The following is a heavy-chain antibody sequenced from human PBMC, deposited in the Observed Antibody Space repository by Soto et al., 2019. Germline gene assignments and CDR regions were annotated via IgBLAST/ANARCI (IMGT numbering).Heavy chain of an antibody. CDR2: IDPSDSYT. J-gene: IGHJ6*02. CDR1: GYSFTNYW. CDR3: ASSPRGYCSSTSCRELGNYYGMDV. V-gene: IGHV5-10-1*01. Sequence: GESLKISCKVSGYSFTNYWISWVRQMPGKGLEWMGRIDPSDSYTNYSPSFQGHVTISADKSISTAYLQWSSLKASDTAMYYCASSPRGYCSSTSCRELGNYYGMDVWGQGTTVTVSS. D-gene: IGHD2-2*01.